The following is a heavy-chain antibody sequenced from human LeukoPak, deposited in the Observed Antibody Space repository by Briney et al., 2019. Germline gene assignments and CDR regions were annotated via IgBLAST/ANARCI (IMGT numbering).Heavy chain of an antibody. J-gene: IGHJ4*02. D-gene: IGHD5-12*01. CDR2: INHSGST. V-gene: IGHV4-34*01. CDR1: GGPFSGYY. Sequence: SETLTLTCAVYGGPFSGYYWSWIRQPPGKGLEWIGEINHSGSTNYNPSLKSRVTISVDTSKNQFSLKLSSVTAADTAVYYCARIVATTVWGQGTLVTVSS. CDR3: ARIVATTV.